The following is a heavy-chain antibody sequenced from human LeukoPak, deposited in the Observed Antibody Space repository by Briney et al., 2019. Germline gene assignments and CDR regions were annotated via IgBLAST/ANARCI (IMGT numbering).Heavy chain of an antibody. Sequence: GRSLRLSCAASGFTFSSYAMSWVRQAPGKGLEWVSAISGSGGSTYYADSVKGRFTISRDNSKNTLYLQMNSLRAEDTAVYYCAKDSRAYCGGDCYFFDYWGQGTLVTVSS. J-gene: IGHJ4*02. D-gene: IGHD2-21*02. V-gene: IGHV3-23*01. CDR1: GFTFSSYA. CDR2: ISGSGGST. CDR3: AKDSRAYCGGDCYFFDY.